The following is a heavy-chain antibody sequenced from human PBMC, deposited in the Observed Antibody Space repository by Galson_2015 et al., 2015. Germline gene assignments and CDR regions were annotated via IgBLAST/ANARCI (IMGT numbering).Heavy chain of an antibody. V-gene: IGHV5-51*03. D-gene: IGHD6-13*01. J-gene: IGHJ6*02. CDR2: IYPGDSDT. CDR3: ARARYSSWTYYYYGMDV. Sequence: QSGAEVKKPGESLKISCKGSGYSFTSYWIGWVRQMPGKGLEWMGIIYPGDSDTRYSPSFQGQVTISADKSISTAYLQWSSLKASDTAMYYCARARYSSWTYYYYGMDVWGQGTTVTVSS. CDR1: GYSFTSYW.